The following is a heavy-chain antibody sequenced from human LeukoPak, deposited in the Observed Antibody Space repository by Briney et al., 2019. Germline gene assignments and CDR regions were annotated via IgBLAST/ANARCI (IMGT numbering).Heavy chain of an antibody. V-gene: IGHV4-31*03. CDR3: ARDSSPMAVDY. Sequence: PSETLSLTCTVSGGSIRSGGYYWSWIRQHPGKGLEWIGFIYYSGSTYYNPSLKSRVSISVDTSKNQFSLKLRSVTAADTAVYYCARDSSPMAVDYWGQGTLVTVSP. D-gene: IGHD3-10*01. J-gene: IGHJ4*02. CDR2: IYYSGST. CDR1: GGSIRSGGYY.